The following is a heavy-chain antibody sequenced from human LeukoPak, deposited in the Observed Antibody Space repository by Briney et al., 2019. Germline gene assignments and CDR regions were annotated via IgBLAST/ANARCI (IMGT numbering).Heavy chain of an antibody. J-gene: IGHJ4*02. CDR1: GYTLTGYV. D-gene: IGHD4-17*01. Sequence: GASVKVSCKASGYTLTGYVISGVRQAPGQGLEWMGWISAYNGNTNYAQKLQGRVTMTTDTSTSTAYMELRSLRSDDTAVYYCVRVAYGDSAPDSFASWAKETRVPVSS. V-gene: IGHV1-18*01. CDR2: ISAYNGNT. CDR3: VRVAYGDSAPDSFAS.